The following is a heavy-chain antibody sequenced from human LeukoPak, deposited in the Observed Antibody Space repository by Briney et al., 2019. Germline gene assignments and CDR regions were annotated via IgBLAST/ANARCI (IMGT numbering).Heavy chain of an antibody. V-gene: IGHV3-7*01. CDR3: ARGIVVNY. J-gene: IGHJ4*02. CDR1: GLTFSSYW. Sequence: GGSLRLSCVVSGLTFSSYWMSWVRQAPGKGLEWVANIKQDGTEKYYVDSVKGRFTISRDNAKNSLYLQMNSLRAEDTAVYYCARGIVVNYWGQGTLVTVSS. CDR2: IKQDGTEK. D-gene: IGHD3-22*01.